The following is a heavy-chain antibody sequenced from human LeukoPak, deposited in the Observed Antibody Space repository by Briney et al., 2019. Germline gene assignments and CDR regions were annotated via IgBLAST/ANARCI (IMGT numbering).Heavy chain of an antibody. CDR1: GFTFSNAW. V-gene: IGHV3-15*01. J-gene: IGHJ4*02. D-gene: IGHD2-2*01. CDR3: TTVGGYCSSTSCYDFDY. CDR2: IKSKTDGGTT. Sequence: GGSLRLSCAAPGFTFSNAWMSWVRQAPGKGLEWVGRIKSKTDGGTTDYAAPVKGRFPISRDDSKNTLYLQMNSLKTEDTAVYYCTTVGGYCSSTSCYDFDYWGQGILVTVSS.